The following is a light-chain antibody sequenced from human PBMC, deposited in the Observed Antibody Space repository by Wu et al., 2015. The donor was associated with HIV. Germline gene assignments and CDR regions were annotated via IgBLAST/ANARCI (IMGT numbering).Light chain of an antibody. CDR3: HQYGTSLWT. V-gene: IGKV3-20*01. CDR1: ESVSSRH. CDR2: YI. Sequence: ASESVSSRHVCLGTTHKPRPGSQAPHLGYIQSATGIPDRFSGSGSQTDFALTISGLEPEDSAVYYCHQYGTSLWTFGQGTKVEVK. J-gene: IGKJ1*01.